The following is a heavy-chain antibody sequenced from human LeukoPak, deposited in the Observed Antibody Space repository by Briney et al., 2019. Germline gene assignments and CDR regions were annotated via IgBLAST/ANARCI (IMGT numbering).Heavy chain of an antibody. Sequence: PGGSLRLSCAASGFTFSSYWMSWVRQAPGKGLEWVANIKQDGSEKYYVDSMKGRFTISRDNAKNSLYLQMNSLRAEDTAVYYCATDSGYSSSWYKYYYYMDVWGKGTTVTVSS. V-gene: IGHV3-7*01. J-gene: IGHJ6*03. CDR1: GFTFSSYW. CDR2: IKQDGSEK. D-gene: IGHD6-13*01. CDR3: ATDSGYSSSWYKYYYYMDV.